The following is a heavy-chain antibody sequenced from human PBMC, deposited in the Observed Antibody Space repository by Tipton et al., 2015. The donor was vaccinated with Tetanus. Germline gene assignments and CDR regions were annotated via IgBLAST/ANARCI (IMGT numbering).Heavy chain of an antibody. CDR3: AREDPIAVAGKTYYYMDV. D-gene: IGHD6-19*01. CDR2: IKQDGSEK. V-gene: IGHV3-7*01. Sequence: SLRLSCAASGFTFRSYWMSWVRQAPGKGLEWVANIKQDGSEKYYVDSVKGRFTISRDNAKNSLYLQMNSLRAEDTAVYYCAREDPIAVAGKTYYYMDVWGKGTTVTVSS. CDR1: GFTFRSYW. J-gene: IGHJ6*03.